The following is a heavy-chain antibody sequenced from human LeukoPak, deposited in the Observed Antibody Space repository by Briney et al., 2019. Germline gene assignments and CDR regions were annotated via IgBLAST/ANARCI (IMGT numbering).Heavy chain of an antibody. CDR2: ISGSGGST. D-gene: IGHD1-26*01. J-gene: IGHJ3*01. CDR3: ARDGDSGSYRWEAF. CDR1: GFTFSSYG. V-gene: IGHV3-23*01. Sequence: PGGSLRLSCAASGFTFSSYGMSWVRQAPGKGLEWVSAISGSGGSTYYADSVKGRFTISRDNSKNTLYLHMNSLRAEDTAVYYCARDGDSGSYRWEAFWGQGAMVTVSS.